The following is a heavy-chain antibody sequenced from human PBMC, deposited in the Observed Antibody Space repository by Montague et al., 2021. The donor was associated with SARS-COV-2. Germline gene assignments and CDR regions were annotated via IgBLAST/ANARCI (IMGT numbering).Heavy chain of an antibody. D-gene: IGHD3-3*01. J-gene: IGHJ5*02. CDR1: GGSISSSSYY. CDR2: IYYSGST. Sequence: SETLSLTCTVSGGSISSSSYYWGWIRQPPGKGLEWIGSIYYSGSTYYNPSLKSRVTISVDTSKNQFSLKLSSVTAADTAVYYCASQTLGITIFEVVNGRWFDPWGQGTLVTVSS. V-gene: IGHV4-39*01. CDR3: ASQTLGITIFEVVNGRWFDP.